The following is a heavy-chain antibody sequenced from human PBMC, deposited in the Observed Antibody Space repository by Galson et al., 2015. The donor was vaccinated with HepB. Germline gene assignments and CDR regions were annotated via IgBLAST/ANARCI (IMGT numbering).Heavy chain of an antibody. V-gene: IGHV3-30*14. D-gene: IGHD3-10*01. CDR1: GYTFTDNC. CDR2: ISYDGGTT. J-gene: IGHJ4*02. Sequence: SCKASGYTFTDNCIHWVRQAPGKGLEWMAVISYDGGTTFHADSVKGRFTISRDNSGKTLYLQMNSLRSDDTAIYYCAYGSGSYFLDNWGQGTLVTVSS. CDR3: AYGSGSYFLDN.